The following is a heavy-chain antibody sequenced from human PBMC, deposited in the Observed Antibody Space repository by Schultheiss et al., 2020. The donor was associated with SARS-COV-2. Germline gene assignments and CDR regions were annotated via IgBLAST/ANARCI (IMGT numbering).Heavy chain of an antibody. D-gene: IGHD4-11*01. J-gene: IGHJ4*02. CDR1: GFTFSSYE. CDR3: ARSPLYSNYQIHFDY. Sequence: GGSLRLSCAASGFTFSSYEMNWVRQAPGKGLEWVSYISSSGSTIYYAYSVKGRFTISRDNAKNSLYLQMNSLRAEDTAVYYCARSPLYSNYQIHFDYWGQGTLVTVSS. V-gene: IGHV3-48*03. CDR2: ISSSGSTI.